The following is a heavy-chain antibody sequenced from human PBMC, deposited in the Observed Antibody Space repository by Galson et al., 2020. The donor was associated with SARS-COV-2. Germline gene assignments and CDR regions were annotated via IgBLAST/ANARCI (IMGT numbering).Heavy chain of an antibody. CDR2: ISYDGGKT. D-gene: IGHD3-3*01. CDR3: AKAKEWSLWGQNVFDI. CDR1: GFTFSSYG. V-gene: IGHV3-30*18. Sequence: GESLKISCAASGFTFSSYGMHWVRQAPGKGLEWVAIISYDGGKTYYADSMKGRFTISRDNSKNTLYLQMNSLRPEDTAVYYCAKAKEWSLWGQNVFDIWGQGTMVTVSS. J-gene: IGHJ3*02.